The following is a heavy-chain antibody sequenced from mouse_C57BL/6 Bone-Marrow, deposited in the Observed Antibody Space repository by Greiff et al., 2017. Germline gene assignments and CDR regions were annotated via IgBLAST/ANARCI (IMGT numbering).Heavy chain of an antibody. J-gene: IGHJ4*01. CDR2: ISTGGGST. V-gene: IGHV5-12*01. CDR1: GFTFSDYY. D-gene: IGHD2-5*01. Sequence: EVKLVESGGGLVQPGGSLKLSCAASGFTFSDYYMYWVRQTPEKRLEWVAYISTGGGSTYYPDTVKGRFTISRDNAKNTLYLQMSRLKSEDTAMYYCARHPAYYSNYGYAMDYWGQGTSVTVSS. CDR3: ARHPAYYSNYGYAMDY.